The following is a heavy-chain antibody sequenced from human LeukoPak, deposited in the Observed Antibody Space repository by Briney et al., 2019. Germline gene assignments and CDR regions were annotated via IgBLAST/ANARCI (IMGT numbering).Heavy chain of an antibody. J-gene: IGHJ3*02. CDR2: IYYSGST. CDR1: GGSISSSSYY. Sequence: PSETLSLTCTVSGGSISSSSYYWGWIRQPPGKGLEWIGSIYYSGSTYYNPSLKSRVTISVDTSKNQFSLKLSSVTAAGTAVYYCARGVVLMVYATNAFDIWGQGTMVTVSS. V-gene: IGHV4-39*07. D-gene: IGHD2-8*01. CDR3: ARGVVLMVYATNAFDI.